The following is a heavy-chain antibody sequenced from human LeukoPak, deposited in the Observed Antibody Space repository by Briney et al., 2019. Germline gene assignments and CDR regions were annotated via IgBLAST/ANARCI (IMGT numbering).Heavy chain of an antibody. J-gene: IGHJ3*02. V-gene: IGHV3-7*01. D-gene: IGHD1-26*01. CDR2: IKEDGSEK. CDR1: GFTFSSNW. Sequence: GGSLRLSCAASGFTFSSNWMSWVRQAPGKGLEWVANIKEDGSEKYYVDSVKGRFTISRDNAKNSLYLQMNSLRAEDTAVYHCARAGGSYYGIAFDIWGQGTMVTVSS. CDR3: ARAGGSYYGIAFDI.